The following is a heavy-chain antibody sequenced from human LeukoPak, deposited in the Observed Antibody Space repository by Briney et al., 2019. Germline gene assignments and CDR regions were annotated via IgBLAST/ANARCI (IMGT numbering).Heavy chain of an antibody. V-gene: IGHV3-21*01. J-gene: IGHJ5*02. D-gene: IGHD2-2*02. CDR1: GFTFSSYT. Sequence: GGSLRLSCAASGFTFSSYTMNWVRQAPGKGLEWVSSISTSSIYIYYADSVKGRFTIYRDNAKNSLYLQMNSLRAEDTAVYYCARGSNYCSSISCHMNAWGQGTLVTVSS. CDR3: ARGSNYCSSISCHMNA. CDR2: ISTSSIYI.